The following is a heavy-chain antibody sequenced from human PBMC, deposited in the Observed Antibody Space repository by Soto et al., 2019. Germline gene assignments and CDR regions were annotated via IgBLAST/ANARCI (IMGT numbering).Heavy chain of an antibody. V-gene: IGHV4-59*01. CDR1: GGSISSYY. CDR2: IYYSGSS. J-gene: IGHJ4*02. Sequence: QVQLQESGPGLVKPSETLSLTCTVSGGSISSYYWSWIRQPPGKGLEWIGYIYYSGSSYYNPSLKSRVTISVDTSKNQFSLKLSSVTAADTAVYYCARDLYGSRSPPLGYWGQGTLVTVSS. CDR3: ARDLYGSRSPPLGY. D-gene: IGHD3-10*01.